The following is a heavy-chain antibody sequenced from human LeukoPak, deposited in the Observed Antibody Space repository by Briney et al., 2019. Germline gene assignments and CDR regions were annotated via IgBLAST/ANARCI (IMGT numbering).Heavy chain of an antibody. CDR3: ARLEMATTYYFDY. D-gene: IGHD5-24*01. Sequence: PSETLSLTCTVSGGSISSSGYYWGWIRQPPGKGLESIGTIYYSGSTYYNPSLKTRVTISVDTSKNQFSLTLSSVTAADTAVYYCARLEMATTYYFDYWGQGTLVTVSS. CDR2: IYYSGST. J-gene: IGHJ4*02. V-gene: IGHV4-39*07. CDR1: GGSISSSGYY.